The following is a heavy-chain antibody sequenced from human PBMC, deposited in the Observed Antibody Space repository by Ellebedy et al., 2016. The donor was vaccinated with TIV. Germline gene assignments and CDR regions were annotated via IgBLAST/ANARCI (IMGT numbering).Heavy chain of an antibody. V-gene: IGHV1-2*02. D-gene: IGHD3-10*01. J-gene: IGHJ4*02. CDR1: GYTFTAHY. Sequence: AASVKVSCKASGYTFTAHYIHWVRQAPGQGLEWMGCINSDTGDTNYAQRFQGRVTMTRDQSTNTAYMELRSLRSDDTAVYFCARSLYFGDFPFDSWGQGTLVTVSS. CDR3: ARSLYFGDFPFDS. CDR2: INSDTGDT.